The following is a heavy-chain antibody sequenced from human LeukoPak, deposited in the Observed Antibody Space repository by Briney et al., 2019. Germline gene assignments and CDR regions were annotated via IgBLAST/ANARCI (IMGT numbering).Heavy chain of an antibody. V-gene: IGHV4-59*01. J-gene: IGHJ4*02. CDR3: ARGGSSQPVVDY. CDR2: IYYSGST. CDR1: GGSISSYY. D-gene: IGHD1-26*01. Sequence: NPSETLSLTCTVSGGSISSYYWSWIRQPPGKGLEWIGYIYYSGSTNYNPSLKSRVTIPVDTSKNQFSLKLSSVTAADTAVYYCARGGSSQPVVDYWGQGTLVTVSS.